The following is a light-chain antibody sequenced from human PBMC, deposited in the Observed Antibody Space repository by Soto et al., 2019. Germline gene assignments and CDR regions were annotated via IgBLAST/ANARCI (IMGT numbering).Light chain of an antibody. V-gene: IGKV3-15*01. CDR3: QQYNNWPRT. CDR1: QSVSSN. CDR2: GAS. Sequence: EIVMTQSPATLSVPPGERATLSCRASQSVSSNLAWYQQKPGQAPRLPIYGASTRATGIPARFSGSGSGTEFTLTISSLQSEDFAVYYCQQYNNWPRTFGQGTKVDIK. J-gene: IGKJ1*01.